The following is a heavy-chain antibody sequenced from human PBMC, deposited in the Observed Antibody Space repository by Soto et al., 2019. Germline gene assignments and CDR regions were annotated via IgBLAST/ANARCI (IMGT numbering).Heavy chain of an antibody. Sequence: SETRSLTCTVSGGSISSYYWSWIRQPPGKGLEWIGYIYYSGSTNYNPSLKSRVTISVDTSKNQFSLKLSSVTAADTAVYYCARATIDYYDSSGYFDYWGQGTLVTVSS. D-gene: IGHD3-22*01. CDR2: IYYSGST. J-gene: IGHJ4*02. CDR3: ARATIDYYDSSGYFDY. V-gene: IGHV4-59*01. CDR1: GGSISSYY.